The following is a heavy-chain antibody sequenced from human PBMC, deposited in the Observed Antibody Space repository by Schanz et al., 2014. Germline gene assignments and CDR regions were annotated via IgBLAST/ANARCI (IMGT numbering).Heavy chain of an antibody. CDR1: TSLFSRSV. J-gene: IGHJ4*02. CDR2: ITRQGTT. Sequence: VQLVESGGGVVQPGRSLTLSCAVSTSLFSRSVIHWVRQAPGRGLEWVSGITRQGTTYYADFVKGRFSISRDLSSNTLYLQMNSLRADDSAIYYCAKDHPSSGWPAFDVWGQGTQVTVSS. V-gene: IGHV3-23*04. CDR3: AKDHPSSGWPAFDV. D-gene: IGHD6-19*01.